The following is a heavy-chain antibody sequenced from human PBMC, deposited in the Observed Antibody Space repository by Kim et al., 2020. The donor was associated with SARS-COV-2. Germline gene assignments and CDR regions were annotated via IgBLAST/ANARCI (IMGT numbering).Heavy chain of an antibody. J-gene: IGHJ5*02. Sequence: SETLSLTCAVSGGSISSGGYSWSWIRQPPGKGLEWIGYLYHSGTQYSPSLKSRVTISVDRSKNQFSLKLNSVTAADTAVYYCARGGSCSGANCYTGDWFDPWGQGTLVTVSS. CDR2: LYHSGT. CDR3: ARGGSCSGANCYTGDWFDP. V-gene: IGHV4-30-2*01. D-gene: IGHD2-2*02. CDR1: GGSISSGGYS.